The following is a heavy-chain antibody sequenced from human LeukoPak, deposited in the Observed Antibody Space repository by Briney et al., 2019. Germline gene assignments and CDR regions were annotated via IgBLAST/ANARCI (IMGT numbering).Heavy chain of an antibody. CDR3: ARVYKIETYFDY. D-gene: IGHD5-24*01. J-gene: IGHJ4*02. CDR2: FDPEDGET. CDR1: GYTFTSYG. V-gene: IGHV1-24*01. Sequence: ASVKVSCKASGYTFTSYGISWVRQAPGKGLEWMGGFDPEDGETIYAQKFQGRVTMTEDTSTDTAYMELSSLRSDDMAVYYCARVYKIETYFDYWGQGTLVTVPS.